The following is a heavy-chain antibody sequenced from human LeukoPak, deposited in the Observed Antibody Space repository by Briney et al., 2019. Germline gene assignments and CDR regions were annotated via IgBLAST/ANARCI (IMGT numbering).Heavy chain of an antibody. D-gene: IGHD2-2*01. J-gene: IGHJ4*02. V-gene: IGHV1-24*01. CDR3: ATVGSVSSTSSGIDY. CDR2: FDPEDGET. CDR1: GYTLTELS. Sequence: ASVKVSCKVSGYTLTELSMHWVRQAPGKGLEWMGGFDPEDGETIYAQKFQGRVTMTEDTSTDTAYMELSSLRSEDTAVYYCATVGSVSSTSSGIDYWGREPWSPSPQ.